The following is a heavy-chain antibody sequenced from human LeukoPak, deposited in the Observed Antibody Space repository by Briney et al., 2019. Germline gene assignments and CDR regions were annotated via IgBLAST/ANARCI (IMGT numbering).Heavy chain of an antibody. V-gene: IGHV4-34*01. J-gene: IGHJ4*02. CDR1: GGSFSGYY. CDR2: INHSGST. Sequence: SETLSLTCAVYGGSFSGYYWSWIRQPPGKGLEWIGEINHSGSTNYNPSLKSRVTISVDTSKNQFSLKLSSVTAADTAVYYCARVVVVAATRRFDYWGQGTLVTVSS. CDR3: ARVVVVAATRRFDY. D-gene: IGHD2-15*01.